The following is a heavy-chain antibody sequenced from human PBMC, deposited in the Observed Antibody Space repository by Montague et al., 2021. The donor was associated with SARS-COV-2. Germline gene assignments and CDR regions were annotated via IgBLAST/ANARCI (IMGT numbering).Heavy chain of an antibody. V-gene: IGHV2-5*02. CDR2: IYWDDDK. J-gene: IGHJ3*02. CDR3: ARRITIYAFDI. CDR1: GFSLSNTGVG. Sequence: ALVKPTQTLTLTCSFSGFSLSNTGVGVGWIRQPPGKALEWLALIYWDDDKRYSPSLKSRLTITKDTSKNQVVLTMTNMDPVDTATYYCARRITIYAFDIWGQGTMVTVSS. D-gene: IGHD3-3*01.